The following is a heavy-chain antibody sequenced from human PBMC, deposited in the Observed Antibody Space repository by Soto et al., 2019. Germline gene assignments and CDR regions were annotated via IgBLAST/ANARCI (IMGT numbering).Heavy chain of an antibody. CDR3: ATTILTGYYYYGMDV. J-gene: IGHJ6*02. Sequence: GESLKISCKGSGYSFTGYWIGWVRQMPGKGLEWMGIIYPGDSDTRYSPSFQGQVTISADKSISTAYLQWSSLKASDTAMYYCATTILTGYYYYGMDVWGQGTTVTVSS. CDR2: IYPGDSDT. V-gene: IGHV5-51*01. CDR1: GYSFTGYW. D-gene: IGHD3-9*01.